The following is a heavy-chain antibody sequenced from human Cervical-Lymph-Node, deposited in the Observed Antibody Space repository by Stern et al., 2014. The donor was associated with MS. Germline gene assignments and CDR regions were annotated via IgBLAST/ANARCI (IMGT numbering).Heavy chain of an antibody. Sequence: DQLVESGAEVKKPGASVKVSCKASGYTFTSYDINWVRQAPGQGLEWMGWMNPNSGNTGYAQKFQGRVTMTRNTSISTAYMELSSLRSEDTAVYYCARGRYCSSTSCDTNWFDPWGQGTLVTGSS. CDR3: ARGRYCSSTSCDTNWFDP. V-gene: IGHV1-8*01. CDR1: GYTFTSYD. J-gene: IGHJ5*02. D-gene: IGHD2-2*02. CDR2: MNPNSGNT.